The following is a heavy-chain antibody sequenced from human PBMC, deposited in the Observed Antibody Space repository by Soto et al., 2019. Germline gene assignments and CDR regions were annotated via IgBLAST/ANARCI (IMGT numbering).Heavy chain of an antibody. Sequence: EVQLVESGGGLVQPGGSLRLSCAASGFTFSSYWMSWVRQAPGKGLEWVANIKQDGSEKYYVDSVKGRFTISRDNANNSLYLQMNSLRAEDTAVYYCARVDLLLWFGELSPYGMDVWGQGTTVTVSS. CDR2: IKQDGSEK. D-gene: IGHD3-10*01. CDR3: ARVDLLLWFGELSPYGMDV. V-gene: IGHV3-7*05. CDR1: GFTFSSYW. J-gene: IGHJ6*02.